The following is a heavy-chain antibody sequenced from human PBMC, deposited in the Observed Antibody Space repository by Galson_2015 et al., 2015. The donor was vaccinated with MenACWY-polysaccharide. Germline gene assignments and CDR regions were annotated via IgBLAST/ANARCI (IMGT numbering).Heavy chain of an antibody. CDR2: ISSSGTI. J-gene: IGHJ4*02. D-gene: IGHD1-26*01. Sequence: SLRLSCAASGFTFSSYSMNWVRQAPGKGLEWVSYISSSGTIYYADSVKGRFTISRDNAKNSLYLQMNSLRDEDTAVYYCARVLKGLVGASPDYWSQGTLVTVSS. CDR1: GFTFSSYS. CDR3: ARVLKGLVGASPDY. V-gene: IGHV3-48*02.